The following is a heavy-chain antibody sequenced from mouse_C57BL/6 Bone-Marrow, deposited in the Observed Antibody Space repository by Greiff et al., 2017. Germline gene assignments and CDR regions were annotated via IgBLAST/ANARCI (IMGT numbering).Heavy chain of an antibody. J-gene: IGHJ3*01. V-gene: IGHV1-54*01. D-gene: IGHD2-1*01. CDR2: INPGSGGT. Sequence: VQLQQSGAELVRPGTSVKVSCKASGYAFTNYLIEWVKQRPGQGLEWIGVINPGSGGTNYNEKFKGKATLTADKSSSTAYMQLSSLTSEDSAVYFCARDLLWFAYWGQGTLVTVSA. CDR3: ARDLLWFAY. CDR1: GYAFTNYL.